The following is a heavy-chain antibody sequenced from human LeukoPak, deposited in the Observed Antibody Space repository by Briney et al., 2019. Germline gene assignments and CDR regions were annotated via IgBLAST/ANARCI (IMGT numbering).Heavy chain of an antibody. D-gene: IGHD3-10*01. CDR1: GGSISSGANS. J-gene: IGHJ4*02. CDR3: ARYSGLLIGDY. CDR2: IYHSGST. V-gene: IGHV4-30-2*01. Sequence: PSQTLSLTCAVSGGSISSGANSWSWIRQPPGRGLEWIGHIYHSGSTNYNPSLKSRVTISVNTSKTQFSLKLSSVTAADTAVYYCARYSGLLIGDYWGQGTLVPVSS.